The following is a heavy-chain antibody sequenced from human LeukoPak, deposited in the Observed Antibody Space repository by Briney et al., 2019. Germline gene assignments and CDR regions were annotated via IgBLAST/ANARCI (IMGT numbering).Heavy chain of an antibody. D-gene: IGHD1-26*01. Sequence: GGSLRLSCAASGFTFSSYGMSWVRQAPGKGLEWVSYISSSGSTIYYADSVKGRFTISRDNAKNSLYLQMNSLRAEDTAVYYCARESGRYYYYYYMDVWGKGTTVTISS. CDR1: GFTFSSYG. J-gene: IGHJ6*03. V-gene: IGHV3-48*04. CDR2: ISSSGSTI. CDR3: ARESGRYYYYYYMDV.